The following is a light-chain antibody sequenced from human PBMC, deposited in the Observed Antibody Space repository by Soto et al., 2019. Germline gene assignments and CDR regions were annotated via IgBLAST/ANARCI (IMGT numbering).Light chain of an antibody. J-gene: IGKJ1*01. Sequence: EIVLTQSPATLSLSPGERATLSCRASQSIPSNYLAWYQQKPGQAPRLLIYDASSRATGIPDRFRGSGSGTDFTLTISRLEPENLGVYYCQQYGYSPPWTFDQGTKVDIK. V-gene: IGKV3-20*01. CDR1: QSIPSNY. CDR3: QQYGYSPPWT. CDR2: DAS.